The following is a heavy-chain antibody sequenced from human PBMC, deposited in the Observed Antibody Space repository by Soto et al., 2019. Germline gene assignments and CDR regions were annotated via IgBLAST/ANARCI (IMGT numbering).Heavy chain of an antibody. CDR3: ARLTDCGGDCPLFDY. CDR2: IYRTGTA. V-gene: IGHV4-39*07. J-gene: IGHJ4*02. Sequence: SETLSITCTVSGGSISGSDYYGAWLRQPPGKGLEWLGTIYRTGTAYYNPSLKSRVTLSVDTSKNQFSLKLSSVTAADTAVYYCARLTDCGGDCPLFDYWGQGTLVTVSS. D-gene: IGHD2-21*02. CDR1: GGSISGSDYY.